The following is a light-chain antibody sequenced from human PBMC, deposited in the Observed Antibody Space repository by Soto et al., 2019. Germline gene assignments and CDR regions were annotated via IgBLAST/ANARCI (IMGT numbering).Light chain of an antibody. CDR2: KAS. Sequence: DIQMTQSPSSLSASVGDRVTIICRASQSVSTRLAWYQQKPGKAPKLLIYKASSLESGVPSRFSGSGSGTEFTLTISSLQPDDFATYYCQHYNSYSEAFGQGTKVHIK. V-gene: IGKV1-5*03. CDR1: QSVSTR. J-gene: IGKJ1*01. CDR3: QHYNSYSEA.